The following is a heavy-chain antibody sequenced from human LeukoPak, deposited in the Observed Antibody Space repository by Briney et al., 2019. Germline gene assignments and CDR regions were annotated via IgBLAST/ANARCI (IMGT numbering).Heavy chain of an antibody. Sequence: SETLSLTCAVYGGSFSGYYWSWIRQPPGKGLEWIGEINHSGSTNYNPSLKSRVTISVDTSKNQFSLKLSSVTAADTAVYYCARTGPYSNYGHYYYYMTSGAKGPRSPSP. CDR3: ARTGPYSNYGHYYYYMTS. J-gene: IGHJ6*03. CDR1: GGSFSGYY. CDR2: INHSGST. D-gene: IGHD4-11*01. V-gene: IGHV4-34*01.